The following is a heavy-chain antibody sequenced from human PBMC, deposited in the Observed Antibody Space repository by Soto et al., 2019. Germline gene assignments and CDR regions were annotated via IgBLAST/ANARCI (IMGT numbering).Heavy chain of an antibody. J-gene: IGHJ6*02. CDR3: ARIDCTGNNCNPYYHYGMDV. Sequence: GGSLRLSSAASGFTFSTYGMHWVRKIPGKGLQWVAIIWYDGSIKYYADSVKGRFTISRDNSKNTLYLQMNSLRDEDTAVYYCARIDCTGNNCNPYYHYGMDVWGQGTTVTVSS. V-gene: IGHV3-33*01. D-gene: IGHD2-8*02. CDR2: IWYDGSIK. CDR1: GFTFSTYG.